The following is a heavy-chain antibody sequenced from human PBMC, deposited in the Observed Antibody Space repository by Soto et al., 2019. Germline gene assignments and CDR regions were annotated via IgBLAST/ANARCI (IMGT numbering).Heavy chain of an antibody. CDR1: GASVSSGDYF. V-gene: IGHV4-30-4*01. Sequence: SETLSLTCTVSGASVSSGDYFWSWIRQSPGKGLEWIGYIYDSGSSYYNPSLKSRVTMSVDTSKNQFSLKLRSVTAADTAVYYCAREKGYISGPKNFDYWGQGTLVIAPQ. D-gene: IGHD5-12*01. CDR2: IYDSGSS. CDR3: AREKGYISGPKNFDY. J-gene: IGHJ4*02.